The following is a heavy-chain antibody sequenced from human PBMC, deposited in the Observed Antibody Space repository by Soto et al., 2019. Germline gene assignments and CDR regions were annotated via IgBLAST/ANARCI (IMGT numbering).Heavy chain of an antibody. CDR3: ARDKLSSLVVETPHLFAS. D-gene: IGHD2-21*01. CDR2: IIPKFGTA. CDR1: GGIFSDYA. Sequence: QVQLEQSGGEVKKPGSSVKVSCRVSGGIFSDYAVSWVRQAPGQGLQWVGGIIPKFGTAKYARKFEDRVTLTADEVTSTVSMEINNLRSEDTALSYCARDKLSSLVVETPHLFASWGQGTLLTVSS. V-gene: IGHV1-69*12. J-gene: IGHJ5*01.